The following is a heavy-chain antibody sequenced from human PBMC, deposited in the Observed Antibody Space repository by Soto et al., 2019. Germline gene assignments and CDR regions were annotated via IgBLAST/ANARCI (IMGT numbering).Heavy chain of an antibody. CDR1: GFTFSSYS. CDR3: AKPSRSDSVSGMDV. D-gene: IGHD2-15*01. Sequence: PGGSLRLSCAASGFTFSSYSMNWVRQAPGKGLEWVSSISSSSSYIYYADSVKGRFTISRDNSKNTLYLQMNSLRAEDTAVYYCAKPSRSDSVSGMDVWGQGTTVTVSS. CDR2: ISSSSSYI. J-gene: IGHJ6*02. V-gene: IGHV3-21*04.